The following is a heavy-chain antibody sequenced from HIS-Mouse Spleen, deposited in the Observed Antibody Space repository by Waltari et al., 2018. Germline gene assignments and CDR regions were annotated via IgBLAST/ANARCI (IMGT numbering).Heavy chain of an antibody. CDR1: GGSISSSSYY. Sequence: QLQLQESGPGLVKPSETLSLTCTVSGGSISSSSYYWGWIRQPPGKGLEWIGSIYYSGGTYCNPSLKSRVTISVDTSKNQCSLKLSSVTAADTAVYCCAREIPYSSSWYDWYFDLWGRGTLVTVSS. D-gene: IGHD6-13*01. V-gene: IGHV4-39*07. CDR2: IYYSGGT. J-gene: IGHJ2*01. CDR3: AREIPYSSSWYDWYFDL.